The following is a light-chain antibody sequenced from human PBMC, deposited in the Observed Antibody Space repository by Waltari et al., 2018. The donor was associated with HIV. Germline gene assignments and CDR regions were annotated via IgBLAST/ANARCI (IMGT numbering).Light chain of an antibody. J-gene: IGKJ4*01. CDR3: QQFYSSPPT. Sequence: TISCKSSQSVLSSSNNQNYLTWYQQKPGQPPKLIMYWASTRKSGVPDRFSGSGSGTDFTLTISSLQAEDVAVYYCQQFYSSPPTFGGGTKVEIK. V-gene: IGKV4-1*01. CDR2: WAS. CDR1: QSVLSSSNNQNY.